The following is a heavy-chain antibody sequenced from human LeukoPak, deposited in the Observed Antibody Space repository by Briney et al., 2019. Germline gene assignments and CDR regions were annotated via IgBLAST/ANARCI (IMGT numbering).Heavy chain of an antibody. Sequence: SVKVSCKASGGTFSSYAISWVRQAPGQGLEWMGGIIPIFGTANYAQKFQGRVTITADKSTSTAYMELSSLRSEDTAVYYCARLGTRYYYDSSGLGYWGQGTLVTVSS. CDR2: IIPIFGTA. CDR3: ARLGTRYYYDSSGLGY. CDR1: GGTFSSYA. V-gene: IGHV1-69*06. D-gene: IGHD3-22*01. J-gene: IGHJ4*02.